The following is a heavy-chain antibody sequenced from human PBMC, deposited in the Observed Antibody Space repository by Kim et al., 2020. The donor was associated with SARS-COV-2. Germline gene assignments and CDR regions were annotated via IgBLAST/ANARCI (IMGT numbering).Heavy chain of an antibody. V-gene: IGHV4-4*02. CDR3: ARTRCGYDCSWFDP. CDR1: GGSISSSNW. D-gene: IGHD5-12*01. Sequence: SETLSLTCAVSGGSISSSNWWSWVRQPPGKGLEWIGEIYHSGSTNYNPSLKSRVTISVDKSKNQFSLKLSSVTAADTAVYYCARTRCGYDCSWFDPWGQGTLVTVSS. CDR2: IYHSGST. J-gene: IGHJ5*02.